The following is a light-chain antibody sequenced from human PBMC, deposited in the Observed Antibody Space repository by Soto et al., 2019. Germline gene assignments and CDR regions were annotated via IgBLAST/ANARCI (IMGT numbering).Light chain of an antibody. CDR1: PDINNF. J-gene: IGKJ1*01. CDR2: AAS. CDR3: QKYNNAPWT. V-gene: IGKV1-27*01. Sequence: DIQMTQSPSSLSASVGDRVTITCRASPDINNFLAWYQHKPGKVPKLLIYAASTLQSGFPSRFSGSGSGTDFTLTISSLQPEDVATYYCQKYNNAPWTFGQGTKVEIK.